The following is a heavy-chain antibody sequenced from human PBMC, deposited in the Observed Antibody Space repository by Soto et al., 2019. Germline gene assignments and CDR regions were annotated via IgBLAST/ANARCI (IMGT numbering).Heavy chain of an antibody. CDR3: ARSGEFNAPDP. V-gene: IGHV3-49*03. CDR1: GFTFGDYA. CDR2: IRSKAYGGTT. J-gene: IGHJ5*02. D-gene: IGHD3-16*01. Sequence: PGGSLRLSCTASGFTFGDYAMSWFRQAPGKGLEWVGFIRSKAYGGTTEYAASVKGRFTISRDDSKSIAYLQMNSLKTEDTAVYYCARSGEFNAPDPWGQGTLVTVSS.